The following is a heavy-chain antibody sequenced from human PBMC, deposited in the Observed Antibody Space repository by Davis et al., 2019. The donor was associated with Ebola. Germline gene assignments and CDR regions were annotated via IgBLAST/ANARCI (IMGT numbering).Heavy chain of an antibody. D-gene: IGHD2-15*01. CDR1: GGSISNYY. CDR2: IYYSGST. V-gene: IGHV4-59*08. CDR3: ARHLLGYCSGGSCYQNWFDP. Sequence: SETLSLTCTVSGGSISNYYWSWIRQPPGKGLEWIGYIYYSGSTNYDPSLKSRVTISVDTSKNQFSLKLSSVTAADTAVYYCARHLLGYCSGGSCYQNWFDPWGQGTLVTVSS. J-gene: IGHJ5*02.